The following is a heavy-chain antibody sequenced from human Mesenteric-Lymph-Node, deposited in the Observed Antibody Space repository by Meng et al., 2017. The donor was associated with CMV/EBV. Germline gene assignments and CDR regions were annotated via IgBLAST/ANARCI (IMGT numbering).Heavy chain of an antibody. Sequence: SETLSLTCTVSGGSISDYYWSWIRQPPGKGLEWIGYISDSGRVNYNPSLKSRVDISIDTSRNQFSLRLNSVTAADTAVYYCARNRGCDYWGQGTLVTVSS. CDR2: ISDSGRV. V-gene: IGHV4-59*01. J-gene: IGHJ4*02. CDR1: GGSISDYY. CDR3: ARNRGCDY. D-gene: IGHD3-16*01.